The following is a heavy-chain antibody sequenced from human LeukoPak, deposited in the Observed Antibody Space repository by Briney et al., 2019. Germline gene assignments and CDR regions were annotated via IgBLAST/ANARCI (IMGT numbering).Heavy chain of an antibody. CDR3: ARARTRLPTKVTFPFDS. V-gene: IGHV4-34*01. J-gene: IGHJ4*02. CDR1: GGSFSRYF. CDR2: ISPSGST. Sequence: SETLSLTCAVYGGSFSRYFWNWIRQSPGRGLEWIGDISPSGSTSYNPSLKSRVTMSIDTSKSQFSLNLSSATAADTAVYYCARARTRLPTKVTFPFDSWGQGTLVTVSS. D-gene: IGHD3-10*01.